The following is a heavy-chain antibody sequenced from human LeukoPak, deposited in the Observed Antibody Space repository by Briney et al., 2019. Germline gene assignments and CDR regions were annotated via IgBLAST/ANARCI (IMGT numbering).Heavy chain of an antibody. D-gene: IGHD3-22*01. CDR3: AGMTYNSSPFDP. Sequence: VASVKVSCKASGYTFTPYGIHWVRQAPGQGPEWMGWINSGNGNTKYSQKFQGRVTITRDTSASTAYMELSSLTSEDTAVYFCAGMTYNSSPFDPWGQGTLVTVSS. V-gene: IGHV1-3*01. CDR1: GYTFTPYG. J-gene: IGHJ5*02. CDR2: INSGNGNT.